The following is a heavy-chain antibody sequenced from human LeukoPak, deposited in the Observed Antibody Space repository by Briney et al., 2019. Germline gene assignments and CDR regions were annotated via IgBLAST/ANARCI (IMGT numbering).Heavy chain of an antibody. CDR3: ARDHGDSSSTLDY. J-gene: IGHJ4*02. CDR2: IYYSGST. Sequence: SETLSLTCTVSGGSISSSSYYWGWIRQPPGKGLEWIGSIYYSGSTYYNPSLKSRVTISVDTSKNQFSLKLSSVTAADTAVYYCARDHGDSSSTLDYWGQGTLVTVSS. CDR1: GGSISSSSYY. V-gene: IGHV4-39*07. D-gene: IGHD6-13*01.